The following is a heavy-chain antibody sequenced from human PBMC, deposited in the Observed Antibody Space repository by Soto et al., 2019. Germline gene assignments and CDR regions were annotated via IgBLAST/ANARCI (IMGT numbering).Heavy chain of an antibody. D-gene: IGHD4-17*01. Sequence: EVQLVESGGGLVQPGGSLKLSCAVSGFTFSGSAMHWVRQASGKGLEWVGRIRSKANSYATAYAASVKGRFTISRDDSKTTAYLQMNRLKTANTAVYYCTRGYGDYVRDYWGQGTLVTVSS. CDR3: TRGYGDYVRDY. CDR1: GFTFSGSA. V-gene: IGHV3-73*01. J-gene: IGHJ4*02. CDR2: IRSKANSYAT.